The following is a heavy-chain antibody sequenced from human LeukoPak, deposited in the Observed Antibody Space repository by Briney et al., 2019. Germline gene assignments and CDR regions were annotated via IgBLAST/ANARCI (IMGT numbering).Heavy chain of an antibody. CDR2: IIPIFGTA. V-gene: IGHV1-69*05. Sequence: SVKVSCKASGGTFSSYAISWVRQAPGQGLEWMGRIIPIFGTANYAQKFQGRVTITTDEPTSTAYMELSSLRSEDTAVYYCAGTLAYCGGDCSDFDYWGQGTLVTVSS. CDR3: AGTLAYCGGDCSDFDY. CDR1: GGTFSSYA. J-gene: IGHJ4*02. D-gene: IGHD2-21*02.